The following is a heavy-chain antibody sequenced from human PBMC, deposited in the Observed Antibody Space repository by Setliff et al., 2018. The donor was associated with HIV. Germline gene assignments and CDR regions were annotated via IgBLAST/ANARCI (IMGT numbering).Heavy chain of an antibody. Sequence: PSETLSLTCVVSDDSFTNYDWTWIRQSPGKALEWIGYISSSGTTNYNPSLRSRVTISIETSNTRFSLWLRSATAADTATYFCARLGRAIDDGGSSLRLDFWGQGTLVTVSS. J-gene: IGHJ4*02. V-gene: IGHV4-59*08. CDR1: DDSFTNYD. D-gene: IGHD2-21*01. CDR2: ISSSGTT. CDR3: ARLGRAIDDGGSSLRLDF.